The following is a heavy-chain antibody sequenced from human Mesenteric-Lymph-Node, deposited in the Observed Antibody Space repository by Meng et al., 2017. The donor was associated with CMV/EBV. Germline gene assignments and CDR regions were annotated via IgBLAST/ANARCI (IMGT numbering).Heavy chain of an antibody. CDR3: AREWGIAARRDTYNWFDP. V-gene: IGHV1-8*01. CDR2: MNPNSGNT. D-gene: IGHD6-6*01. J-gene: IGHJ5*02. Sequence: YTFTSYDINWVRQATGQGLEWMGWMNPNSGNTGYAQKFQGRVTMTRNTSISTAYMELSSLRSEDTAVYYCAREWGIAARRDTYNWFDPWGQGTLVTDSS. CDR1: YTFTSYD.